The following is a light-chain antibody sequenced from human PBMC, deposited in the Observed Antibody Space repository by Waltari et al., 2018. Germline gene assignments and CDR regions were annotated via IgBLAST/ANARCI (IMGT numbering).Light chain of an antibody. CDR3: SSFAASNTFL. Sequence: QAALTQPPSMSGSPGQSVTISCTGTSSDIGGYNRVSWYQQNPGKAPKLMIYEVSQRPSGVSYRFSGSKSGYTASLTISGLQAEDEADYYCSSFAASNTFLFGGGTRLTVL. J-gene: IGLJ2*01. CDR1: SSDIGGYNR. V-gene: IGLV2-8*01. CDR2: EVS.